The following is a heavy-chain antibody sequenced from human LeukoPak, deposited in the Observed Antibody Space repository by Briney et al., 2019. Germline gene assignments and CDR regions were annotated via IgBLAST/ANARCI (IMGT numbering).Heavy chain of an antibody. Sequence: PGRSLRLSCAASGFTFSSYAMHWVRQAPGKGLEWVAVISYGGINKYYADSVKGRFTISRDNSKNTLFLQMNSLRVEDTAVYYCAKGYCSSTSCLKTDWGQGTLVTVSS. J-gene: IGHJ4*02. CDR2: ISYGGINK. V-gene: IGHV3-30*18. D-gene: IGHD2-2*01. CDR3: AKGYCSSTSCLKTD. CDR1: GFTFSSYA.